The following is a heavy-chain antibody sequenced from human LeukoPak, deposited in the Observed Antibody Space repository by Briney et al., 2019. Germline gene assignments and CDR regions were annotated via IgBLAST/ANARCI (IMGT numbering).Heavy chain of an antibody. Sequence: GGSLRLSCLTSGFTFSTNAMSWVRQAPGKGLEWISGISGSGASTYYADSVTGRFTISRDNSRNTLCLQMNSLRGDDTAVYYCAKDVGKWESLHFFDYWGQGTLVTVSS. CDR1: GFTFSTNA. CDR2: ISGSGAST. D-gene: IGHD1-26*01. CDR3: AKDVGKWESLHFFDY. V-gene: IGHV3-23*01. J-gene: IGHJ4*02.